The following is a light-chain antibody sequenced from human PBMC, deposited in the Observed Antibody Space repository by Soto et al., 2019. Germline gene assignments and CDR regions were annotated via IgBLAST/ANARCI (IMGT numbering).Light chain of an antibody. Sequence: EIVLTQSPGTLSLSPGESATLSCRASQSISINLAWYQHKPGQAPRLLIHGASTRATGVPARISGSGSGTEFTLTISSLQSEDFAVYYCQQFRNWPWTFGQGTKVDIK. V-gene: IGKV3D-15*01. J-gene: IGKJ1*01. CDR3: QQFRNWPWT. CDR1: QSISIN. CDR2: GAS.